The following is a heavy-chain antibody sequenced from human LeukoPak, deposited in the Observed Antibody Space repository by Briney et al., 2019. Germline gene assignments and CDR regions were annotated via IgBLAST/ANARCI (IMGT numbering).Heavy chain of an antibody. V-gene: IGHV3-48*01. CDR3: ARVPPSYGTYYYYYYYMDV. CDR1: GFTFSSYS. Sequence: PGGSLRLSCAASGFTFSSYSMNWVRLAPGKGLEWVSYISSSSSTIYYADSVKGRFTISRDNAKNSLYLQMNSLRAEDTAVYYCARVPPSYGTYYYYYYYMDVWGKGTTVTVSS. CDR2: ISSSSSTI. J-gene: IGHJ6*03. D-gene: IGHD4-17*01.